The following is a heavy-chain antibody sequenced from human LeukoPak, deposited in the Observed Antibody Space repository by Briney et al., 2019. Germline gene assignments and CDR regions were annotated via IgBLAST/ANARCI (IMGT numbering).Heavy chain of an antibody. V-gene: IGHV1-69*05. J-gene: IGHJ4*02. CDR3: ARGVAFISTSCSSDY. CDR1: GGTFSSYA. Sequence: SVKVSCKASGGTFSSYAISWVRQAPGQGLEWMGGIIPIFGTANYAQKFQGRGTITTDESTSTAYMELSSLRSENTPVYYCARGVAFISTSCSSDYSGQGSLVTV. D-gene: IGHD2-2*01. CDR2: IIPIFGTA.